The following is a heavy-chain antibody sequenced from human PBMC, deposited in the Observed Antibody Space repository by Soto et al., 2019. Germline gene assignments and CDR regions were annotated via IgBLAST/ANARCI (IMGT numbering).Heavy chain of an antibody. V-gene: IGHV3-23*01. D-gene: IGHD2-21*02. CDR3: AKDEAYCGGDCYFDY. CDR2: ISGSGGST. Sequence: EVQLLESGGGLVQPGGSLRLSCAASGFTFRRYVMSWVRQAPGKGLEWVSAISGSGGSTYYADSVKGRFTISRDNSKNTLYLQMNSLRAEDTAVYYCAKDEAYCGGDCYFDYWGQGTLVTVSS. CDR1: GFTFRRYV. J-gene: IGHJ4*02.